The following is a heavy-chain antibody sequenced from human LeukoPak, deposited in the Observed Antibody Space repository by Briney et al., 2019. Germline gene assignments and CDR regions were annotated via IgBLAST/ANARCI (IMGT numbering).Heavy chain of an antibody. Sequence: ASVKVSCKASGYTFTSYGISWVRQAPGQGLEWMGWISAYNGNTNYAQKLQGRVTMTTDTSTSTAYMELRSLRSDDTAVYYCARGDSSGYLFGHFDYWGQGTLVTVSS. CDR2: ISAYNGNT. V-gene: IGHV1-18*01. J-gene: IGHJ4*02. CDR1: GYTFTSYG. CDR3: ARGDSSGYLFGHFDY. D-gene: IGHD3-22*01.